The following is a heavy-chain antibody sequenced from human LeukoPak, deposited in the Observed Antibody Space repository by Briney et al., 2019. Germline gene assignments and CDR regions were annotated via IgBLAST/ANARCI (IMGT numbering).Heavy chain of an antibody. CDR1: GYTFTSCA. CDR2: INAGNGNP. J-gene: IGHJ4*02. D-gene: IGHD6-19*01. CDR3: ARDMSSDWSLDY. Sequence: GASVKVSCKASGYTFTSCAMHWVRQGHGQRLEWMGWINAGNGNPKYSQKFQDRVTITRDTSASTAYMELSSLRSEDTAVYYCARDMSSDWSLDYWGQGTLVTVSS. V-gene: IGHV1-3*01.